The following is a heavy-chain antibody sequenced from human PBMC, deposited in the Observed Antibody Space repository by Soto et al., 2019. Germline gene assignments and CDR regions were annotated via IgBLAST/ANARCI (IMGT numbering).Heavy chain of an antibody. CDR2: IIPIFGTA. J-gene: IGHJ6*02. Sequence: SVKVSCKASGGTFSSYAISWVRQAPGQGLEWMGGIIPIFGTANYAQKFQGRVTITADESTSTAYMELSSLRSEDTAVYYCARREPSYDSSGYYGYYYYGMDVWGQGTTVTVSS. CDR1: GGTFSSYA. D-gene: IGHD3-22*01. V-gene: IGHV1-69*13. CDR3: ARREPSYDSSGYYGYYYYGMDV.